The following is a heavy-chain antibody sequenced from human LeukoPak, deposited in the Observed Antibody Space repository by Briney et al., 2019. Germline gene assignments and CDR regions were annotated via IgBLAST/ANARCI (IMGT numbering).Heavy chain of an antibody. Sequence: TGGSLRLSCAASGFTFSDYYMSWIRQAPGKGLEWVSYISSSGSTIYYADSVKGRFTISRDNAKNSLYLQMNSLRAEDTAVYYCARDGRYYYDSSGYSSSDYWGQGTLVTVSS. J-gene: IGHJ4*02. D-gene: IGHD3-22*01. CDR2: ISSSGSTI. CDR1: GFTFSDYY. V-gene: IGHV3-11*04. CDR3: ARDGRYYYDSSGYSSSDY.